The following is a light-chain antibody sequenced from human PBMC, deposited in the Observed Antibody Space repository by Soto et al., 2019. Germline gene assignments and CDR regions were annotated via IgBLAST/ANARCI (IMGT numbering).Light chain of an antibody. Sequence: QSVLTQPASVSGSSGQSITISCTGTSGDVGGYYYVSWYQQLPGKAPKLMISEVSNRPSGVSNRFSGSKSGNTASLTISGLQAEDEADYYCSSYTAGGTIFGTGTKV. CDR2: EVS. CDR3: SSYTAGGTI. CDR1: SGDVGGYYY. J-gene: IGLJ1*01. V-gene: IGLV2-14*01.